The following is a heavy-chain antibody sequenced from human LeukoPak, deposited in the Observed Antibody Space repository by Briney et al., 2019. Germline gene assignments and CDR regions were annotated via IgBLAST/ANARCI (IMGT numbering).Heavy chain of an antibody. D-gene: IGHD3-10*01. CDR3: ARPQGAWFDAFEI. CDR1: VGSINTYY. CDR2: IHSTGST. V-gene: IGHV4-4*08. J-gene: IGHJ3*02. Sequence: PSETLSLTCTVSVGSINTYYWNWIRQSPTKGLEWIGSIHSTGSTKYNPALKSRVTISLDTSKKQFSLQLTSVTAADTAVYYCARPQGAWFDAFEIWGQGTMVTVSP.